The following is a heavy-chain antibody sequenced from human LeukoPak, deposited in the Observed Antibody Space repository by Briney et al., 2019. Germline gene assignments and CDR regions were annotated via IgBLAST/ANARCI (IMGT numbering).Heavy chain of an antibody. V-gene: IGHV4-4*09. Sequence: SETLSLTCTVSGASISSYCWSWVRQSPGKGLEWIAYIYTNGRSDYNPSLKSRVTMSLDTSKNQLSMELRFLTAADTAVYYCATSHEAKTTPYDLWGQGTLVTVSS. CDR2: IYTNGRS. CDR1: GASISSYC. J-gene: IGHJ4*02. CDR3: ATSHEAKTTPYDL. D-gene: IGHD1-14*01.